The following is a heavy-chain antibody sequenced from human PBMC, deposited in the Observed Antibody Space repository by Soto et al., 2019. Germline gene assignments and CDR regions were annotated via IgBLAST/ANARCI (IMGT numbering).Heavy chain of an antibody. CDR2: IYDSGST. V-gene: IGHV4-59*12. Sequence: SSETLSLSCTVSGCSISNYYWSWVRQPPGKGLEWIGYIYDSGSTNYNPSLKSRVTISVDTSKNQFSLKLTSVTAADTAVYYCARDKITGLFDYWGQGTLVTVSS. D-gene: IGHD2-8*02. J-gene: IGHJ4*02. CDR1: GCSISNYY. CDR3: ARDKITGLFDY.